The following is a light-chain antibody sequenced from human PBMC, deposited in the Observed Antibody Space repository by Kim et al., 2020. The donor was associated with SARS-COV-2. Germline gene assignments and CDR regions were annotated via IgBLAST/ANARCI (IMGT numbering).Light chain of an antibody. CDR2: EDT. CDR1: ALPKQY. J-gene: IGLJ3*02. V-gene: IGLV3-25*03. CDR3: QSADSSDTFWV. Sequence: SYELTQPPSVSVSPGQTARITCSGDALPKQYAYWFQQEPGQAPVVLIYEDTERPSGIPERFSGSTSGTTVTLTISAVQAEDEADYYCQSADSSDTFWVFG.